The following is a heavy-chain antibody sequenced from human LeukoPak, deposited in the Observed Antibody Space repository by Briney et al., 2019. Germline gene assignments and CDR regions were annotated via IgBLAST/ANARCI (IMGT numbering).Heavy chain of an antibody. CDR3: ARARMDYYYYYMDV. Sequence: GGSLRLSCAASGFTFSDYYMSWIRQAPGKGLEWVSYISSSGSNIYYADSVKGRFTISRDNAKNSLYLQMNSLRAEDTAVYYCARARMDYYYYYMDVWGKGTTVTVSS. V-gene: IGHV3-11*04. D-gene: IGHD2-15*01. J-gene: IGHJ6*03. CDR1: GFTFSDYY. CDR2: ISSSGSNI.